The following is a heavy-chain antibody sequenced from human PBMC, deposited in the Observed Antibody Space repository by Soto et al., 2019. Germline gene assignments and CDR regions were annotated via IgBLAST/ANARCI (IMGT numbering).Heavy chain of an antibody. J-gene: IGHJ4*01. CDR3: ARHRIAAAGFDY. Sequence: SETLSLTCTVSGGSISSYYWSWIRQPPGKGLEWIGYIYYSGSTNYNPSLKSRVTISVDTPKNQFSLKLSSVTAADTAVYYCARHRIAAAGFDYWGHGTLVTVSS. V-gene: IGHV4-59*01. CDR1: GGSISSYY. D-gene: IGHD6-13*01. CDR2: IYYSGST.